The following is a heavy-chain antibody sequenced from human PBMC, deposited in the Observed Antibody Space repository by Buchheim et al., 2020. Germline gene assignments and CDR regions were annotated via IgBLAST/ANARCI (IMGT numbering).Heavy chain of an antibody. CDR1: GYTFTGYY. CDR2: INPNSGGT. Sequence: QVQLVQSGAEVKKPGASVKVSCKASGYTFTGYYMHWVRQAPGQGLEWMGWINPNSGGTNYAQKFQGWVTMTRDTSISTAYMELSRLRSDDTAVYYCARGTQGPYSGYDLWGYYYYGMDVWGQGTT. D-gene: IGHD5-12*01. V-gene: IGHV1-2*04. J-gene: IGHJ6*02. CDR3: ARGTQGPYSGYDLWGYYYYGMDV.